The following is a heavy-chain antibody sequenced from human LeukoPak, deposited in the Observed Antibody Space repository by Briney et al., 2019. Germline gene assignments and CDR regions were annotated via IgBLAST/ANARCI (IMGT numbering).Heavy chain of an antibody. CDR2: INYSGST. CDR1: GGSFSGYY. Sequence: SETLSLTCAVYGGSFSGYYWSWIRQPPGKGLEWIGEINYSGSTNYNPSLKSRVTISVDTSKNQFSLKLSSVTSADTAVYYCARGGWKIDYWGQGTLVTVSS. J-gene: IGHJ4*02. CDR3: ARGGWKIDY. D-gene: IGHD1-1*01. V-gene: IGHV4-34*01.